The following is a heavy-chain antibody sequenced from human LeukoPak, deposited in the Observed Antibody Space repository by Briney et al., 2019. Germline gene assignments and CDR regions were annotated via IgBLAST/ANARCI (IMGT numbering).Heavy chain of an antibody. D-gene: IGHD5-18*01. V-gene: IGHV1-58*01. Sequence: ASVKVSCKASGFTFTSSAVQWVRQARGQRLEWIGWIVVGSGNTNYAQKSQERVTITRDMSTSTAYMELSSLRSEDTAVYYCAATLDAQIQLLDYWGQGTLVTVSS. CDR3: AATLDAQIQLLDY. CDR2: IVVGSGNT. CDR1: GFTFTSSA. J-gene: IGHJ4*02.